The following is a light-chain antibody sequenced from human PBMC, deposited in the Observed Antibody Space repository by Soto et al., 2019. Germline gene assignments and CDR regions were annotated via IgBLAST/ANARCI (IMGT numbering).Light chain of an antibody. CDR3: QQRNSWPPTFT. CDR2: DTS. V-gene: IGKV3-11*01. J-gene: IGKJ5*01. CDR1: QSVGSF. Sequence: EIVLTQSPATLSLSPGERATLSCRASQSVGSFLAWYQQKPGQAPRLLIYDTSIRATGIPARFSGSGSGKDFTLTISSLEPEDFAVYYCQQRNSWPPTFTFGQGTRLEIK.